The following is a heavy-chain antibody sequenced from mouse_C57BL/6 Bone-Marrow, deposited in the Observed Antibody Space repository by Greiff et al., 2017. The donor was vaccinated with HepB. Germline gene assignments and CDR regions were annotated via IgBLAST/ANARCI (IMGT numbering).Heavy chain of an antibody. D-gene: IGHD2-1*01. CDR3: AGRLYLVWFAY. CDR1: GYTFTSYG. V-gene: IGHV1-81*01. J-gene: IGHJ3*01. CDR2: IYPRSGNT. Sequence: VKLVESGAELARPGASVKLSCKASGYTFTSYGISWVKQRTGQGLEWIGEIYPRSGNTYYNEKFKGKATLTADKSSSTAYMELRSLTSEDSAVYFCAGRLYLVWFAYWGQGTLVTVSA.